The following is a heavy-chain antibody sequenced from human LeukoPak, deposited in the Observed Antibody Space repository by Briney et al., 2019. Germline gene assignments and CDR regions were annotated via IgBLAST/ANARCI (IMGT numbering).Heavy chain of an antibody. Sequence: PGGSLRLSCAASGFTFSSYGMHWVRQAPGKGLEWVAFIRYDGSNKYYADSVKGRSTISRDNSKNTLYLQMNSLRAEDTAVYYCAKANDYSNYGTFDYWGQGTLVTVSS. CDR3: AKANDYSNYGTFDY. V-gene: IGHV3-30*02. J-gene: IGHJ4*02. CDR2: IRYDGSNK. D-gene: IGHD4-11*01. CDR1: GFTFSSYG.